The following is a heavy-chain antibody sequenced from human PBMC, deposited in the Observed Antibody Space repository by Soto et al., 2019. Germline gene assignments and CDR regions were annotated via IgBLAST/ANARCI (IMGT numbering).Heavy chain of an antibody. CDR1: GYSFANYC. Sequence: PGESLKISCKGSGYSFANYCIAWVRQMPGKGLEWMGIFYSGDSDTRYSPSFQGQVVISGDKSINTAYLQWTSLKASDTAMYYCARGSSGFYDYGGQGTLVTVSS. V-gene: IGHV5-51*01. J-gene: IGHJ4*02. CDR2: FYSGDSDT. D-gene: IGHD6-19*01. CDR3: ARGSSGFYDY.